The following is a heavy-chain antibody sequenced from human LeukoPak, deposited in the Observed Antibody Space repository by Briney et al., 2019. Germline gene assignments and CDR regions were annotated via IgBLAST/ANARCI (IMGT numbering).Heavy chain of an antibody. V-gene: IGHV1-8*01. CDR1: GYTFTSYD. Sequence: GASVKVSCKASGYTFTSYDINWVRQATGQGLEWMRWMNPNSGNTGYAQKFQGRVTMTRNTSISTAYMELSSLRSEDTAVYYCAKYYYYDSSAITDWGQGTLVTVSS. CDR3: AKYYYYDSSAITD. CDR2: MNPNSGNT. D-gene: IGHD3-22*01. J-gene: IGHJ4*02.